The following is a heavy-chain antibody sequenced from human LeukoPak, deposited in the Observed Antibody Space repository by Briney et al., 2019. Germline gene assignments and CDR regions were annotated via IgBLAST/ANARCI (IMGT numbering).Heavy chain of an antibody. D-gene: IGHD6-6*01. CDR2: INSDGSST. CDR1: GFTFSSYW. V-gene: IGHV3-74*01. Sequence: GGSLRLSCAASGFTFSSYWVHWVRQAPGKGLVWVSRINSDGSSTSYAASVRGRFSISRDNAKNTLYLQMNSLRAEDTAEYYCARGLSGYASSLGYWGQGTLVTASA. CDR3: ARGLSGYASSLGY. J-gene: IGHJ4*02.